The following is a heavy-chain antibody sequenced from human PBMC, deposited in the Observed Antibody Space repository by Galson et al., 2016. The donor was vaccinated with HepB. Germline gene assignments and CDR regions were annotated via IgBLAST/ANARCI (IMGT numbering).Heavy chain of an antibody. J-gene: IGHJ6*02. D-gene: IGHD3-10*01. CDR3: AKAYGSGSSFYYYYGMDV. CDR2: INSDGSST. V-gene: IGHV3-74*01. Sequence: SLRLSCAAARFIFSSYWMHWVRHAPAKGLVWVSRINSDGSSTSYADSVKGRFTISRDNAKNTLYLQMNSLRAEDTAVYYCAKAYGSGSSFYYYYGMDVWGQGTTVTVSS. CDR1: RFIFSSYW.